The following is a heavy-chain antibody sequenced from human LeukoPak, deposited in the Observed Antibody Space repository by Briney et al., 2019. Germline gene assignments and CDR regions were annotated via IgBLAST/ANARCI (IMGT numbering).Heavy chain of an antibody. CDR2: IYTSGST. Sequence: PSETLSLTCRVSGGSFTSYYWSWIRQPPGKGLEWIGHIYTSGSTNYNPSLKSRVTISVDTSKNQFSLKLSSVTAADTAVYYCARDQLSNGDYGWFDYWGQGTLVTVSS. CDR1: GGSFTSYY. D-gene: IGHD4-17*01. J-gene: IGHJ4*02. V-gene: IGHV4-4*08. CDR3: ARDQLSNGDYGWFDY.